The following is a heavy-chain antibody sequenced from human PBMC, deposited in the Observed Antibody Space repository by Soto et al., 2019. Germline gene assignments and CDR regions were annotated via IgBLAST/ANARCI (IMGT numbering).Heavy chain of an antibody. CDR3: ARGSGWYIDYYYTMDV. CDR1: GGSFSGYY. Sequence: QVQLQQWGAGLLKPSETLSLTCAVYGGSFSGYYWSWVRQSPGKGLEWIGEINHSGSANYNPSLQSRVALSVDASKCQFSLKLTSVTAADTAVYYCARGSGWYIDYYYTMDVWGQGTTVTVSS. CDR2: INHSGSA. D-gene: IGHD6-19*01. J-gene: IGHJ6*02. V-gene: IGHV4-34*02.